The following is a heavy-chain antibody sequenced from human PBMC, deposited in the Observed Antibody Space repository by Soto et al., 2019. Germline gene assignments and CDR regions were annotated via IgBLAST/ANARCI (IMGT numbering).Heavy chain of an antibody. Sequence: GGSLRLSCAASGFTFNSYAMSWVRQAPGKGLEWVSAVSGLGASSYYADSVRGRFTISRDNSKNTLYPQMNSLRAEDTAVYYCAKLSQYSSSYYFNSWGQGTLVTVSS. V-gene: IGHV3-23*01. CDR3: AKLSQYSSSYYFNS. D-gene: IGHD6-6*01. J-gene: IGHJ4*02. CDR2: VSGLGASS. CDR1: GFTFNSYA.